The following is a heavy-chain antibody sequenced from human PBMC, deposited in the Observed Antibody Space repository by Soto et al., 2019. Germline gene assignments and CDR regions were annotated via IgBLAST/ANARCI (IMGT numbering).Heavy chain of an antibody. D-gene: IGHD4-17*01. CDR1: GYSFTSYW. CDR3: ARLHGDYSYYYYYRDV. J-gene: IGHJ6*03. CDR2: IYPGDSDT. Sequence: GEALKISCKGSGYSFTSYWIGWVRQMPGKGLEWMGIIYPGDSDTRYSPSFQGQVTISADKSISTAYLQWSSLKASDTAMYYCARLHGDYSYYYYYRDVWGKGTTVTVCS. V-gene: IGHV5-51*01.